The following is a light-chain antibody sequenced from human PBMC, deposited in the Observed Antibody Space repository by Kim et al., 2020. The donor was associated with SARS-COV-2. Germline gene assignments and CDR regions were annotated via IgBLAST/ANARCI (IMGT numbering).Light chain of an antibody. CDR2: KDS. J-gene: IGLJ3*02. CDR1: NIRSKG. CDR3: QVWDSSSDHRV. V-gene: IGLV3-21*04. Sequence: APGMSVRIDCGGKNIRSKGVHRYQQQPGQAPVLVSYKDSDRTSGSLERFSGSNSGNTATLTISRVEAGDEADYYCQVWDSSSDHRVFGGGTKLTVL.